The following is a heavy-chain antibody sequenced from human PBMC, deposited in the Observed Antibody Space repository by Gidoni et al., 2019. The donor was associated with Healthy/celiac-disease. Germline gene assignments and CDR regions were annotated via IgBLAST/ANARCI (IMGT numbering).Heavy chain of an antibody. D-gene: IGHD2-2*01. Sequence: QVQLLPSGAEVQQPGASVKVSCKASDYTFTGYYMHWVRQAPGQGLEWMGRINPDSGGTKDAQKFQGRVTMTRDTSISTAYMELRRLRSDDTAVYYCAMGYCSSTRCYYYMDVWGKGTTVTVSS. J-gene: IGHJ6*03. CDR1: DYTFTGYY. V-gene: IGHV1-2*06. CDR2: INPDSGGT. CDR3: AMGYCSSTRCYYYMDV.